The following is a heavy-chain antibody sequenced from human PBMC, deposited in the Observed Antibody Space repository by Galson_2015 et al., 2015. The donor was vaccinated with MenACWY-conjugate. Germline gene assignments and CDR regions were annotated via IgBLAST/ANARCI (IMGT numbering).Heavy chain of an antibody. CDR1: GFTFSDYC. CDR3: GRIGTPYNLGST. J-gene: IGHJ5*02. CDR2: LCGDGSGK. D-gene: IGHD1-1*01. Sequence: SLRLSCAASGFTFSDYCMHWVRHAPGKGLVWVSRLCGDGSGKTYAGSVKGRFSISMDNAKTTLYLQMNSLRAEDTAMYYCGRIGTPYNLGSTWVQGTLVTVSS. V-gene: IGHV3-74*01.